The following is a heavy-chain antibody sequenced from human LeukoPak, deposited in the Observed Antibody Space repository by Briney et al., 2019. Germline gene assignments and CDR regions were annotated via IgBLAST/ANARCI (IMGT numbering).Heavy chain of an antibody. Sequence: GESLQISCQGSGSPFTSYSSGCVRQLHGKGREWMGIIYPVDSDTRYSPSFQGQVTISADKSISTAYLQWSSLKASDTAMYYCARHVGTLQGGDDHYGMDVWGQGTTVTVSS. V-gene: IGHV5-51*01. CDR3: ARHVGTLQGGDDHYGMDV. CDR1: GSPFTSYS. CDR2: IYPVDSDT. J-gene: IGHJ6*02. D-gene: IGHD3-10*01.